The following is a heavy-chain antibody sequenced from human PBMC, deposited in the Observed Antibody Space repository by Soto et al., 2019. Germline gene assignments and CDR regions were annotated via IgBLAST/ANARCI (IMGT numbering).Heavy chain of an antibody. CDR1: GGSISSYY. V-gene: IGHV4-59*01. CDR2: IYYSGST. Sequence: SETLSLTCTVSGGSISSYYWSWIRQPPGKGLEWIGYIYYSGSTNCNPSLKSRVTISVDTSKNQFSLKLSSVTAADTAVYYCARGGEGMGYWGQGTLVTVSS. D-gene: IGHD3-16*01. J-gene: IGHJ4*02. CDR3: ARGGEGMGY.